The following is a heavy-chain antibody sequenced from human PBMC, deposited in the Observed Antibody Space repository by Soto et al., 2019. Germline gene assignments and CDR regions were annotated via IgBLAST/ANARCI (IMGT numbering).Heavy chain of an antibody. V-gene: IGHV4-59*01. D-gene: IGHD1-26*01. Sequence: SETLSLTCTVSGGSISSYYWSWIRQPPGKGLEWIGYIYYSGSTNYNPSLKSRVTISVDTSKNQFSPKLSSVTAADTAVYYCARDSGSYLYGMDVWGQGTTVTVSS. CDR3: ARDSGSYLYGMDV. CDR1: GGSISSYY. J-gene: IGHJ6*02. CDR2: IYYSGST.